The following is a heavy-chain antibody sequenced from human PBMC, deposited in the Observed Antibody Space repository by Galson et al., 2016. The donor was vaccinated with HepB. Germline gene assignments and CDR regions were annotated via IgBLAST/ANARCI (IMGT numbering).Heavy chain of an antibody. CDR2: ISRGSAYR. Sequence: SLRLSCAASGFIFSTYSMNWVRQAPGKGLEWVSSISRGSAYRYYADSVKGRFTISRDNAKRSLYLQMNSLRAEDTAVYYCARMRYSSGWLDGFDIWGQGTMVTVSS. D-gene: IGHD6-19*01. CDR1: GFIFSTYS. V-gene: IGHV3-21*01. J-gene: IGHJ3*02. CDR3: ARMRYSSGWLDGFDI.